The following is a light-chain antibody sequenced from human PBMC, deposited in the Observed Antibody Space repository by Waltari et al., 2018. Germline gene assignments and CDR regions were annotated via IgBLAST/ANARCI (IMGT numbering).Light chain of an antibody. CDR1: QHISTY. V-gene: IGKV1-39*01. CDR2: AAS. Sequence: DFQMTQYPSSLSASVRDRVTITCRASQHISTYLNWYQQKQGKGPKLLIYAASTLQSGVPSRLSGSESGTDFTFTMCRLQLEDFATYCGQQSYDTLRTFGQGTTVEVK. J-gene: IGKJ1*01. CDR3: QQSYDTLRT.